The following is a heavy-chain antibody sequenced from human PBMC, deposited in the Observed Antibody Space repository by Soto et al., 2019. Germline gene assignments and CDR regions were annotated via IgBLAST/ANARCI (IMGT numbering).Heavy chain of an antibody. J-gene: IGHJ3*02. V-gene: IGHV6-1*01. D-gene: IGHD3-16*01. CDR3: ARVARTRGDHAFDI. CDR1: GDSVSSNSAA. CDR2: TYYRSKWYN. Sequence: SQTLSLTCAISGDSVSSNSAAWNWIRQSPSRGLEWLGRTYYRSKWYNDYAVSVKSRITINPDTSENQFSLQLNSVTPEDTAVYYCARVARTRGDHAFDIWGQGTMVTVSS.